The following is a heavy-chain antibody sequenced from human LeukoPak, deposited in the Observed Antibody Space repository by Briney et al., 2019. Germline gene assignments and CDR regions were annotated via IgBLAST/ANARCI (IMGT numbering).Heavy chain of an antibody. CDR3: ARGRYYDFWSGYTRHWFDP. CDR1: GGSFSGYY. D-gene: IGHD3-3*01. CDR2: INHSGST. Sequence: SETLSLTCAVYGGSFSGYYWIWIRQPPGKGLEWIGEINHSGSTNYNPSLKSRVTISVDTSKNQFSLKLSSVTAADTAVYYCARGRYYDFWSGYTRHWFDPWGQGTLVTVSS. J-gene: IGHJ5*02. V-gene: IGHV4-34*01.